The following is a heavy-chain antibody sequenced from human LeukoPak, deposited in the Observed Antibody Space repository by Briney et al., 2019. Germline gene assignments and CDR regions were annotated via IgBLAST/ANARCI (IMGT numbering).Heavy chain of an antibody. CDR1: GFTFDDYT. J-gene: IGHJ6*03. CDR3: AKGTYSSSPRGYYYMDV. V-gene: IGHV3-43*01. D-gene: IGHD6-13*01. CDR2: ISWDGGST. Sequence: GGSLRLSCAASGFTFDDYTMHWVRQAPGKGLEWVSLISWDGGSTYYADSVKGRFTISRDNSKNSLYLQMNSLRTEDTALYYCAKGTYSSSPRGYYYMDVWGKGTTVTVSS.